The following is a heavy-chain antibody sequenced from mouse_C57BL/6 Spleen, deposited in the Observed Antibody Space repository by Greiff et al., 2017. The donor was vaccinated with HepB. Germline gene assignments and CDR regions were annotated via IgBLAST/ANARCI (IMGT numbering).Heavy chain of an antibody. CDR2: IYPRDGST. V-gene: IGHV1-85*01. Sequence: VQGVESGPELVKPGASVKLSCKASGYTFTSYDINWVKQRPGQGLEWIGWIYPRDGSTKYNEKFKGKATLTVDTSSSTAYMELNSLTSEDSAVYFGARWRGMAWFAYWGQGTMVTVSA. CDR3: ARWRGMAWFAY. CDR1: GYTFTSYD. J-gene: IGHJ3*01.